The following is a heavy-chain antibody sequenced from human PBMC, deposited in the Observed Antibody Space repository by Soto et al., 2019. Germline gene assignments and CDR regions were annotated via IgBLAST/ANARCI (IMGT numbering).Heavy chain of an antibody. CDR1: GFSSSSYA. Sequence: SLRLSCAASGFSSSSYAMYWVRQAPGKGLEWVAFISNDGNKEYSADSVKGRFTISRDNSKNRLYLQMNSLRVEDTAVYYCARDLGVVVAGNRHYYYMDVWGKGTTVTVSS. J-gene: IGHJ6*03. V-gene: IGHV3-30-3*01. CDR3: ARDLGVVVAGNRHYYYMDV. CDR2: ISNDGNKE. D-gene: IGHD2-15*01.